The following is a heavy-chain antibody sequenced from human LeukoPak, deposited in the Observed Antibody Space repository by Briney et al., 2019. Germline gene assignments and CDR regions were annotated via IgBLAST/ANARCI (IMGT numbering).Heavy chain of an antibody. D-gene: IGHD3-10*01. CDR1: GGSISSYY. Sequence: SETLSLTCTVSGGSISSYYWSWIRQPPGKGLEWIGYISNRGSINYNPSLKSRVTISVDTFKNQFSLKLSSVTAADTAVYYCARDPSGINWFDPWGQGTLVTVSS. CDR2: ISNRGSI. J-gene: IGHJ5*02. CDR3: ARDPSGINWFDP. V-gene: IGHV4-59*01.